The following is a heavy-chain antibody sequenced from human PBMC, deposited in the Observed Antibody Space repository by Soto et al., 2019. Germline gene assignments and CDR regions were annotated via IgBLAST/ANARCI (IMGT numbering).Heavy chain of an antibody. D-gene: IGHD6-19*01. J-gene: IGHJ4*02. CDR3: ARIGMRAVAPSDY. Sequence: ASVKVSCKASGYTFTGYYMHWVRQAPGQGLEWMGWISAYNGNTNYAQKLQGRVTMTTDTSTSTAYMELRSLRSDDTAVYYCARIGMRAVAPSDYWGQGTLVTVSS. CDR1: GYTFTGYY. V-gene: IGHV1-18*04. CDR2: ISAYNGNT.